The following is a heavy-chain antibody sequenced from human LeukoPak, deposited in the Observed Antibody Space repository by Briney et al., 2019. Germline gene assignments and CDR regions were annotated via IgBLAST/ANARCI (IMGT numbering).Heavy chain of an antibody. Sequence: SETLSLTCTVSGGSISSSSYYWGWIRQPPGKGLEWIGSIHYSGSTYYNPSLKSRVTISVDTSKNQFSLKLSSVTAADTAVYYCARLDYYDSSGYYDYWGQGTLVTVSS. CDR3: ARLDYYDSSGYYDY. D-gene: IGHD3-22*01. V-gene: IGHV4-39*01. CDR2: IHYSGST. J-gene: IGHJ4*02. CDR1: GGSISSSSYY.